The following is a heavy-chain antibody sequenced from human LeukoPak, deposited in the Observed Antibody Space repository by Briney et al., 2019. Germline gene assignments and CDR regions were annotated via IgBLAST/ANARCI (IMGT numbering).Heavy chain of an antibody. CDR2: FDPEDGET. CDR3: ATGAYDSSGYYEKINWFDP. V-gene: IGHV1-24*01. J-gene: IGHJ5*02. Sequence: ASVKVSCKVSGYTLTELSMHWVRQAPGKGLEWMGGFDPEDGETIYAQKFQGRVTMTEDASTDTAYMELSSLRSEDTAVYYCATGAYDSSGYYEKINWFDPWGQGTLVTVSS. CDR1: GYTLTELS. D-gene: IGHD3-22*01.